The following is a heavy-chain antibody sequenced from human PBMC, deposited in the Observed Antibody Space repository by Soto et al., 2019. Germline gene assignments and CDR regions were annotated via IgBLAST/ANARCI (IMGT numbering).Heavy chain of an antibody. Sequence: GESLKISCAASGFTFSSYAMSWVRQAPGKGLEWVSAISGSGGSTYYADSVKGRFTISRDNSKNTLYLQMNSLRAEDTAVYYCAKGRLPVHKNCSGGSCYFLFYSWGQGTLVTVSS. CDR1: GFTFSSYA. CDR3: AKGRLPVHKNCSGGSCYFLFYS. CDR2: ISGSGGST. J-gene: IGHJ4*02. D-gene: IGHD2-15*01. V-gene: IGHV3-23*01.